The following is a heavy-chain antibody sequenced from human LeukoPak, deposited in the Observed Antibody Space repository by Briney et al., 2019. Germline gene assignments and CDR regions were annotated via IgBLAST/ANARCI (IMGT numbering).Heavy chain of an antibody. J-gene: IGHJ4*02. V-gene: IGHV3-7*01. CDR2: IKQDGSEK. CDR1: GFTFSSYW. Sequence: GGSLRLSCAASGFTFSSYWMSWVRQAPGKGLEWVANIKQDGSEKYYVDSVKGRFTISRDNAKNSLYLQMNSLRAEDTAVYYCARGRYCSSTSCHYFDYWGQGTLVTVSS. CDR3: ARGRYCSSTSCHYFDY. D-gene: IGHD2-2*01.